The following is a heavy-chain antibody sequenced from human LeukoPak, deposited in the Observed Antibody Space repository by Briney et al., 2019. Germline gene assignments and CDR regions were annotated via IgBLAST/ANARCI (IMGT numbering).Heavy chain of an antibody. J-gene: IGHJ6*03. CDR2: IIPIFGTA. D-gene: IGHD3-22*01. CDR1: GGTFSSYA. V-gene: IGHV1-69*06. CDR3: ASRRGYDSSGYYPSYYYYYMDV. Sequence: GASGKVSCKASGGTFSSYAISWVRQAPGQGLEWMGGIIPIFGTANYAQKFQGRVTITADKSTSTAYMELSSLRSEDTAVYYCASRRGYDSSGYYPSYYYYYMDVWGKGTTVTVSS.